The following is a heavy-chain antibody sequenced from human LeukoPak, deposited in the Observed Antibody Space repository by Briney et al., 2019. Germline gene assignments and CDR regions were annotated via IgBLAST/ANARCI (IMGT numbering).Heavy chain of an antibody. CDR1: GFTFSSNA. Sequence: GGSLRLSCAASGFTFSSNAMSWVRQAPGKGLEWVSAISGSGGSTYYADSVKGRFAISRDNSKNTLYLQMNSLRAEDTAVYYCAKWSNSTYGMDVWGQGTTVTVSS. CDR3: AKWSNSTYGMDV. V-gene: IGHV3-23*01. D-gene: IGHD6-13*01. J-gene: IGHJ6*02. CDR2: ISGSGGST.